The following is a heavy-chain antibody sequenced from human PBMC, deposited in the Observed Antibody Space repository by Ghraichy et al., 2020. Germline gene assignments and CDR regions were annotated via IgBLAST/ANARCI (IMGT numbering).Heavy chain of an antibody. V-gene: IGHV4-38-2*02. Sequence: GGRGRPPGEGREGSAGVQSGGHYNADPSLRSRVTIAIDTSRNQVSLKLNSVTAADTAVYFCARDEQWLLDYWGQGILVTVSS. D-gene: IGHD6-19*01. J-gene: IGHJ4*02. CDR2: VQSGGHY. CDR3: ARDEQWLLDY.